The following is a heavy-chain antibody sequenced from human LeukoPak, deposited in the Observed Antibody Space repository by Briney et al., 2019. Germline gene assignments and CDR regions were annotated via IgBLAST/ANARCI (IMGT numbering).Heavy chain of an antibody. CDR2: IYSSGST. CDR3: ARQGYVTQYYFDY. V-gene: IGHV4-39*01. J-gene: IGHJ4*02. Sequence: RSETLSLTCTVSGGSISSSSYYWGWIRQPPGKGLEWIGSIYSSGSTYYNPSLKSRVTISVDTSKNQFSLKLSSVTAADTAVYYCARQGYVTQYYFDYWGQGTPVTLSS. D-gene: IGHD5-12*01. CDR1: GGSISSSSYY.